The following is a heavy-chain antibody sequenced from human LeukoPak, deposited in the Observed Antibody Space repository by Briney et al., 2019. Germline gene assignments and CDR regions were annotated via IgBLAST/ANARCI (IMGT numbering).Heavy chain of an antibody. CDR1: GFTFSGYY. J-gene: IGHJ4*02. V-gene: IGHV3-74*01. D-gene: IGHD3-10*01. Sequence: GGSLRLSCATSGFTFSGYYMHWVRQAPGKGLVWLSRINTDGSNTDYADSVKGRFTISRDNSKNTLYLQMNSLRAEDTAVYYCAKMWSTYYYGSGSYFDYWGQGTLVTVSS. CDR2: INTDGSNT. CDR3: AKMWSTYYYGSGSYFDY.